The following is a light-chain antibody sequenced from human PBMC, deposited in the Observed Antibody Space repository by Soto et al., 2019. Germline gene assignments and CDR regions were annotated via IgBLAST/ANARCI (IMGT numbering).Light chain of an antibody. Sequence: QSVLTQPPSVSAAPGQKVTISCSGSSSNIGGNSVFGYQQLPGTAPKLRIYDDNQRPSGIPDRFSGSKSGTSATLGITGFQTGDEADYYCGSWDSSLSAYVFGTGTKVTVL. CDR1: SSNIGGNS. V-gene: IGLV1-51*01. CDR2: DDN. CDR3: GSWDSSLSAYV. J-gene: IGLJ1*01.